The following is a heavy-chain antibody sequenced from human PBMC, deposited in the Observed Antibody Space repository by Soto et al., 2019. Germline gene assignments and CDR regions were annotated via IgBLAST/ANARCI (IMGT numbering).Heavy chain of an antibody. CDR3: ARDLIAAADYYYYGMDV. CDR1: GDSVSSNTAA. Sequence: PPLSLTCGAAGDSVSSNTAAWNWIRQSPSRALEWLGRTYYRSKWYNDYAVSVKSRITINPDTSKNQFSLQLNSVTPEDTAVYYCARDLIAAADYYYYGMDVWGQGTTV. D-gene: IGHD6-13*01. J-gene: IGHJ6*02. CDR2: TYYRSKWYN. V-gene: IGHV6-1*01.